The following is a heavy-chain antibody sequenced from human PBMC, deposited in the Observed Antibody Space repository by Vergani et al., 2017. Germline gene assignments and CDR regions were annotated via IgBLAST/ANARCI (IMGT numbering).Heavy chain of an antibody. Sequence: QVQVVQSWAEVKKSGASVKVSCKTSGYTFSNDYMHWVRQAPGQGLEWMGIINPSGGHTNYAQKFQGRVTMTRDTSTSTVYMELSSLRSEDTAIYYCARGDYGILTGYRYWGQGTLVTVSA. D-gene: IGHD3-9*01. J-gene: IGHJ4*02. CDR3: ARGDYGILTGYRY. CDR1: GYTFSNDY. CDR2: INPSGGHT. V-gene: IGHV1-46*03.